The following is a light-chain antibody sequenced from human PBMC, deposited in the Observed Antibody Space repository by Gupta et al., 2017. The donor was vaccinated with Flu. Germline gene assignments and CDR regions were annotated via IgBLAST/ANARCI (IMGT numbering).Light chain of an antibody. V-gene: IGLV1-44*01. CDR3: ASWDDSLNHWL. J-gene: IGLJ3*02. CDR1: TSDIGSNT. Sequence: QSVLTQPHSASGAPGQRVTINCSVTTSDIGSNTVSWYQQLQGRAPKLLLHNNNQRPSGVPDRFSGSKSGTSASLAISGLHSEDEADYYCASWDDSLNHWLFGGGTKVTVL. CDR2: NNN.